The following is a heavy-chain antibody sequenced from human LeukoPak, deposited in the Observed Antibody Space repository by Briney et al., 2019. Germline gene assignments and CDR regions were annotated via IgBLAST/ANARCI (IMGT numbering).Heavy chain of an antibody. CDR1: GFTFSSYA. CDR2: ISGSGGST. CDR3: AKDKGRFLEPKGGMDV. Sequence: GSLRLSCAASGFTFSSYAMSWVRQAPGKGLEWVSAISGSGGSTYYADSVKGRFTISRDNSKNTLYLQMNSLRAEDTAVYYCAKDKGRFLEPKGGMDVWGQGTTVTVSS. D-gene: IGHD3-3*01. J-gene: IGHJ6*02. V-gene: IGHV3-23*01.